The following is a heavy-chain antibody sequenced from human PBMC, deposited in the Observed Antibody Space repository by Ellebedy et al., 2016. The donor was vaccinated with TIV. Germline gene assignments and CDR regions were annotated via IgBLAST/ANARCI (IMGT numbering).Heavy chain of an antibody. D-gene: IGHD1-1*01. CDR2: IYYTGTT. J-gene: IGHJ4*02. Sequence: MPSETLSLTCTVSDGSISDYYWSWIRQPPGKGLEWVVLIYYTGTTKYSPSLAGRVSLSMDTSKNQLSLILHSVTAADSAVYYCATYNMGRLDHWGQGTLVTVSS. CDR1: DGSISDYY. V-gene: IGHV4-59*08. CDR3: ATYNMGRLDH.